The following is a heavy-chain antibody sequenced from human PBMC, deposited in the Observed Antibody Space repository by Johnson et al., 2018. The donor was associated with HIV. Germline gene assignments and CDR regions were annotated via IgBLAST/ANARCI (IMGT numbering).Heavy chain of an antibody. J-gene: IGHJ3*02. CDR1: GFTFSSYG. V-gene: IGHV3-30*02. D-gene: IGHD4-23*01. CDR2: IRDDGTNT. CDR3: AKVGRMSTVVTPGDAFDI. Sequence: QMQLVESGGGVVQRGGSLRLSCVASGFTFSSYGMSWVRQAPGKGLEWVAFIRDDGTNTYYGDSVKGRFTVSRDNSKNTVYLHMNSLRAEDTAVDNCAKVGRMSTVVTPGDAFDIWGQGTKVTVSS.